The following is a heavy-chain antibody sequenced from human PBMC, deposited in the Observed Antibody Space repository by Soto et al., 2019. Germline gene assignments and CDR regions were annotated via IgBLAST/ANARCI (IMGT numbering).Heavy chain of an antibody. CDR3: TRDRGFGMDV. CDR1: GGSISGGRYY. Sequence: QVPLQESGPGLVKPSQTLSLTCNVSGGSISGGRYYWNWIRQHPGKGLEWIGNICDNGITYYNSSLKSRVIISEDTSKNQFALRLSSVTAADTAVYYCTRDRGFGMDVWGQGTTVTVSS. CDR2: ICDNGIT. J-gene: IGHJ6*02. V-gene: IGHV4-31*03.